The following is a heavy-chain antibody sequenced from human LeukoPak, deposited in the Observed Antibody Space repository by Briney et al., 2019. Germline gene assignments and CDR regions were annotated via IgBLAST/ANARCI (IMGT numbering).Heavy chain of an antibody. D-gene: IGHD4-17*01. V-gene: IGHV3-9*01. CDR1: GFTLYDYA. J-gene: IGHJ4*02. CDR2: ISWNSGNI. CDR3: AKDRADYGDYIGYFDY. Sequence: GGSLTLSCAASGFTLYDYAMHWVRQVPGEGLEWVSAISWNSGNIGYADSVKSRFTISRDNAKNSLYLQMNSLKTEDTALYSCAKDRADYGDYIGYFDYWGQGTLVTASS.